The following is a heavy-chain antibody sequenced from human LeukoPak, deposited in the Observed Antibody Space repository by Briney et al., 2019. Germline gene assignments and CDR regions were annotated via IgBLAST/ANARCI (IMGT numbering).Heavy chain of an antibody. CDR1: GFTFSSYT. J-gene: IGHJ4*02. D-gene: IGHD3-10*01. Sequence: GGSLRLSCAASGFTFSSYTMSWVRQAPGKGLEWISVISATGFTTYHTDSVKGRFTISRDNSKNTLYLQMNSLRAEDTAVYYCARVLLWFGESNDYWGQGTLVTVSS. CDR3: ARVLLWFGESNDY. V-gene: IGHV3-23*01. CDR2: ISATGFTT.